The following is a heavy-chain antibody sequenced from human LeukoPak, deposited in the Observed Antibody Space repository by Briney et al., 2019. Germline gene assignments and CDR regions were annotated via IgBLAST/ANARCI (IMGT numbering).Heavy chain of an antibody. CDR2: INPNSGGT. J-gene: IGHJ4*02. Sequence: ASVTVSCKASGYTFTGYYMHWVRQAPGQGLEWMGRINPNSGGTNYAQKFQGRVTMTRDTSISTAYMELSRLRSDDTAVYYCASIGYCSSTSCYGEEDIDYWGQGTLVTVSS. CDR1: GYTFTGYY. V-gene: IGHV1-2*06. CDR3: ASIGYCSSTSCYGEEDIDY. D-gene: IGHD2-2*03.